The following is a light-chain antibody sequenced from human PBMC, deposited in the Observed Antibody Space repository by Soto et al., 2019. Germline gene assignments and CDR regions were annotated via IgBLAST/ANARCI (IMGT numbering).Light chain of an antibody. J-gene: IGKJ3*01. Sequence: DIPMTQSPSSLSASVGDRVTITCRASQGISSHLGWYQQKPGKVPELLIYAASTLQSGVSSRFSGSGSGTDFTLTISSLQPEDVATYFCQKYNSAPFTFGPGTKVHIK. CDR1: QGISSH. V-gene: IGKV1-27*01. CDR2: AAS. CDR3: QKYNSAPFT.